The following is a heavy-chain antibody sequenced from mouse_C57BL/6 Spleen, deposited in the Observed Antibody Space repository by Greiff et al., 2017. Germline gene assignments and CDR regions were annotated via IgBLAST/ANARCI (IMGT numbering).Heavy chain of an antibody. CDR3: VSHYYDYDEWYFDY. CDR2: IRSKSSTYAT. J-gene: IGHJ2*01. V-gene: IGHV10-3*01. Sequence: EVKLMESGGGLVQPKGSLKLSCAASGFTFNTYAMHWVRQAPGKGLEWVARIRSKSSTYATYYADSVKDRITISRDDSQSMLYLQMNNLKTADRAMYDCVSHYYDYDEWYFDYWGQGTTLTVSS. CDR1: GFTFNTYA. D-gene: IGHD2-4*01.